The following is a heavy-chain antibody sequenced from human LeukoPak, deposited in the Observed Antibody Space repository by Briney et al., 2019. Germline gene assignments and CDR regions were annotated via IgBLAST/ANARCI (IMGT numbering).Heavy chain of an antibody. Sequence: GASVNVSCKASGGTFSSYAISWVRQAPGQGLEWMGGIIPIFGTANYAQKFQGRVTITADESTSTAYMELSSLRSEDTAVYYCALAHGKTSRGFLDYWGQGTLVTVSS. CDR3: ALAHGKTSRGFLDY. J-gene: IGHJ4*02. CDR1: GGTFSSYA. CDR2: IIPIFGTA. V-gene: IGHV1-69*13. D-gene: IGHD3-3*01.